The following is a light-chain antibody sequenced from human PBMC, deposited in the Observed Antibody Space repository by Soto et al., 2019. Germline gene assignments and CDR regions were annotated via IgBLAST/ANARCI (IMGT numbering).Light chain of an antibody. J-gene: IGKJ3*01. CDR1: QTVSTKY. CDR3: QQYGTSTGVT. Sequence: EKVLTQSPGTLSLSPGERATHSCRASQTVSTKYVAWYQQKPGQAPRLLIYGTSSRATGIPDRFSGSGSGTDFMLTISRLEPEDFAVYYCQQYGTSTGVTFGPGTKLDIK. CDR2: GTS. V-gene: IGKV3-20*01.